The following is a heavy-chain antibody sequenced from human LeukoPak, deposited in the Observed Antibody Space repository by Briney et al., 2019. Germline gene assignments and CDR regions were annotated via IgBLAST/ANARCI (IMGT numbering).Heavy chain of an antibody. CDR2: TNPGNSDT. D-gene: IGHD5-12*01. CDR3: ARVPGSSDYRGYQYWYFDL. V-gene: IGHV5-51*01. Sequence: GESLKISFKGSGYSFTNYWVTWVRQMPGKGLEWMGITNPGNSDTRYSPSFQGQVTISFDKSITTAYLQWSSLRASDTATYYCARVPGSSDYRGYQYWYFDLWGRGNLVSVSS. CDR1: GYSFTNYW. J-gene: IGHJ2*01.